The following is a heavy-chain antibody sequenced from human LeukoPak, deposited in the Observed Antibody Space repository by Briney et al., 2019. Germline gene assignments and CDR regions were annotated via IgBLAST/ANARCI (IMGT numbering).Heavy chain of an antibody. D-gene: IGHD2-15*01. CDR2: IYYSGST. V-gene: IGHV4-39*01. Sequence: SETLSVTCTVSGGSISSSSYYWGWIRQPPGKGLEWIGSIYYSGSTYYNPSLKSRVTISVDTSKNQFSLKLSSVTAADTAVYYCARHCSGGSCYYESAVDAFDIWGQGTMVTVSS. J-gene: IGHJ3*02. CDR1: GGSISSSSYY. CDR3: ARHCSGGSCYYESAVDAFDI.